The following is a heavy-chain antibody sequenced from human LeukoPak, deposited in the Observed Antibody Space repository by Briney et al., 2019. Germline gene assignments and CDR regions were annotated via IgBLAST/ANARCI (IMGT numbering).Heavy chain of an antibody. CDR2: IYSGGST. CDR1: GFTFSSYG. J-gene: IGHJ5*02. D-gene: IGHD3-22*01. V-gene: IGHV3-66*01. Sequence: PGRSLRLSCAASGFTFSSYGMHWVRQAPGKGLEWVSVIYSGGSTYYADSVKGRFTISRDNSKNTLYLQMNSLRAEDTAVYYCAREARYDSSGVNWFDPWGQGTLVTVSS. CDR3: AREARYDSSGVNWFDP.